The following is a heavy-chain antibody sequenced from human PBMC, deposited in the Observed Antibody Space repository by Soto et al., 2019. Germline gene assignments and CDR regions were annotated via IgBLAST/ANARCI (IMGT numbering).Heavy chain of an antibody. V-gene: IGHV3-48*02. Sequence: EVQLVESGGGLVQPGGSLSLSCAASGFSFSTYDMNWVRQAPGKGLEWVSYISSGGQTIKSTDSVKGRFTISRDNAKNSLYLQMSCLRDEDTGVYYCARDPQRGYSGMDVWGQGTTVTVSS. CDR3: ARDPQRGYSGMDV. D-gene: IGHD2-2*01. J-gene: IGHJ6*02. CDR1: GFSFSTYD. CDR2: ISSGGQTI.